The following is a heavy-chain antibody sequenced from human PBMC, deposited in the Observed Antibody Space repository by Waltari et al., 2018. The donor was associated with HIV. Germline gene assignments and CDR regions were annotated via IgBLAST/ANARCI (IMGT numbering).Heavy chain of an antibody. CDR1: VGSISSGSYY. V-gene: IGHV4-61*02. CDR3: AGQYYDFWSAPEDY. Sequence: QVQLQESGPGLVKPSQTLSLTCTVPVGSISSGSYYWSWIRQPAGKGLEWIGRIYTSGSTNYNPSLKSRVTISVDTSKNQFSLKLSSVTAADTAVYYCAGQYYDFWSAPEDYWGQGTLVTVSS. CDR2: IYTSGST. D-gene: IGHD3-3*01. J-gene: IGHJ4*02.